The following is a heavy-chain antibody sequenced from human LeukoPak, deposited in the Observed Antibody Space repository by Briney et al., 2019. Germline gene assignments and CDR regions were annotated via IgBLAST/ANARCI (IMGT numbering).Heavy chain of an antibody. V-gene: IGHV4-59*02. CDR1: GGSVSPYY. CDR2: VYHSGNT. D-gene: IGHD6-13*01. CDR3: ARGQALAAANFDC. Sequence: SETLSLTCTVSGGSVSPYYWSWIRQSPGKGREWIGYVYHSGNTDYNPSLKSRLTMSIDPSKNQFSLKLNSVTAADTAVYSCARGQALAAANFDCRGQVTLVSAAS. J-gene: IGHJ4*02.